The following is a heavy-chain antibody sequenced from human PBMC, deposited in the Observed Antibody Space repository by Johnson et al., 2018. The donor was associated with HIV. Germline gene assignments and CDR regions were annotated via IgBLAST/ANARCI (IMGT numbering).Heavy chain of an antibody. Sequence: MLLVESRGVLVQPGGSLRLSCAAPRFTVSSNEMSWVRQGPERGLEWVSVINTGGGTYYADSVKGRFTMSRDNSKNTLYLQMNSLRAEDTAVYYCANLWVATIWEYDAFDIWGQGTMVTVSS. V-gene: IGHV3-66*02. CDR2: INTGGGT. CDR3: ANLWVATIWEYDAFDI. D-gene: IGHD5-12*01. CDR1: RFTVSSNE. J-gene: IGHJ3*02.